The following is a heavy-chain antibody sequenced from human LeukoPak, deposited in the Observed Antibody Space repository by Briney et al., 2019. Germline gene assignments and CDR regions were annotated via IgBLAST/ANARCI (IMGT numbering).Heavy chain of an antibody. CDR3: ARGGLEPVDF. V-gene: IGHV3-7*02. CDR1: GFTFSSYW. J-gene: IGHJ4*02. D-gene: IGHD1-1*01. Sequence: GGSLRLSCAASGFTFSSYWMTWVRQAPGKGLEWVAKIKQDGSEKYYVDSVKGRFTISRDNANNSLYLQMSSLRADDTAVYYCARGGLEPVDFWGQGTLVTVSS. CDR2: IKQDGSEK.